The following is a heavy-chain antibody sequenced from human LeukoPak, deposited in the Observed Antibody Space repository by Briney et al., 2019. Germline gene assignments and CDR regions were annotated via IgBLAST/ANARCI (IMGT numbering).Heavy chain of an antibody. Sequence: SETLSLTCTVSGGSISSYYWSWIRQPPGKGLEWIGYIYYSGSTNYNPSLKSRVTISVDTSKNQFSLKLSSVTAADTAVYYCARRKNAYYYGSSGYLGAFDIWGQGTMVTVSS. D-gene: IGHD3-22*01. CDR2: IYYSGST. J-gene: IGHJ3*02. CDR3: ARRKNAYYYGSSGYLGAFDI. CDR1: GGSISSYY. V-gene: IGHV4-59*08.